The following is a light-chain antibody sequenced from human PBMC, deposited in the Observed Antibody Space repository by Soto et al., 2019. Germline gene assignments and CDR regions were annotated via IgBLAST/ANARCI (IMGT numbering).Light chain of an antibody. CDR1: TGAVTNGHY. J-gene: IGLJ1*01. CDR2: DTT. V-gene: IGLV7-46*01. Sequence: QAVVTQEPSLTVSPGGTVTLTCGSSTGAVTNGHYPYWFQQKPGQAPRTLIYDTTNRHSWTPARFSGSLLGGKAALTLSGAQPEDEAEYYCLLSYNGPYVFXTGTKLTVL. CDR3: LLSYNGPYV.